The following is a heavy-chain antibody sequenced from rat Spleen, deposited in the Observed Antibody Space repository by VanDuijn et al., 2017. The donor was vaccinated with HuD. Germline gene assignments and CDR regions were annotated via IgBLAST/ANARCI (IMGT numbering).Heavy chain of an antibody. Sequence: EVQLVESGGGLLQPGGSMKLSCAASGFTLSSFPMAWVRQAPTKGLEWVATISPSGASTHYRDSVKGRFTISRDHAKSILYLQMDSLRSEDTGTYYCATAGARVSRFAYWGQGVMVTVSS. CDR1: GFTLSSFP. J-gene: IGHJ2*01. CDR2: ISPSGAST. D-gene: IGHD1-4*01. CDR3: ATAGARVSRFAY. V-gene: IGHV5-46*01.